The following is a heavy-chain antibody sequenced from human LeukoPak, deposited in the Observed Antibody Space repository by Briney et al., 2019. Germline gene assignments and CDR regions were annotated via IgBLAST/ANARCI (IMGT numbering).Heavy chain of an antibody. Sequence: ASVKVSCKASGYTFTSYAMDWVRQAPGQSLEWMGWINAGSGITKYSQKFQGRVTITRDTSASTAYMELSSLRSEDTAVYYCARVYGDYVDAFDTWGQGTMVTVSS. D-gene: IGHD4-17*01. CDR1: GYTFTSYA. J-gene: IGHJ3*02. V-gene: IGHV1-3*01. CDR3: ARVYGDYVDAFDT. CDR2: INAGSGIT.